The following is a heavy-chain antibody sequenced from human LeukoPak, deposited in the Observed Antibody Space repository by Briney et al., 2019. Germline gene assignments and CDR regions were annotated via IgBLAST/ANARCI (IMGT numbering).Heavy chain of an antibody. CDR3: ARELLKSSLQYYYSSGSSGY. D-gene: IGHD3-10*01. CDR1: GYTFTGYY. V-gene: IGHV1-2*02. J-gene: IGHJ4*02. CDR2: INPNSGGT. Sequence: ASVKVSCKASGYTFTGYYMHWVRQAPGQGLEWMGWINPNSGGTNYAQKFQGRVTMTRDTSISTAYMELSRLRSDDTAVYYCARELLKSSLQYYYSSGSSGYWGQGTLVTVSS.